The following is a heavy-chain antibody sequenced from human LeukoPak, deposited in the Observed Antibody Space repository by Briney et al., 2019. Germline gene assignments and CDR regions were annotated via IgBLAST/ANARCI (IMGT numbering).Heavy chain of an antibody. Sequence: PSETLSLTCIVSGGSISSSSYYWGWIRQPPGKGLEWIGSFYHSGSTYYNPSLKSRVTISVDTSKNQFSLKLSSVTAADTAVYYCARHDSSGPYNAFDIWGQGTMVTVSS. D-gene: IGHD3-22*01. J-gene: IGHJ3*02. CDR1: GGSISSSSYY. CDR3: ARHDSSGPYNAFDI. V-gene: IGHV4-39*01. CDR2: FYHSGST.